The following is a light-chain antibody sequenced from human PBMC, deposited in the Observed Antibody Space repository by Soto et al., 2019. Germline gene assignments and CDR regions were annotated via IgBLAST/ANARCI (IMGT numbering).Light chain of an antibody. J-gene: IGLJ2*01. CDR3: SSYGGGNTVV. CDR2: EVS. Sequence: QSALTQPPSASGSPGQSVTISCTGTSNDVGCYNYVSWYQQHPGKAPKLMIHEVSKRPSGVPDRFSGSKSGNTASLTVSGLLAEDEADYYCSSYGGGNTVVFGGGTKLTVL. V-gene: IGLV2-8*01. CDR1: SNDVGCYNY.